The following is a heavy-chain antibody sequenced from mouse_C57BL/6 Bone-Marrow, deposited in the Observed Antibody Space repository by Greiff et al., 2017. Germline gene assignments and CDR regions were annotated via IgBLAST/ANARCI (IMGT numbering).Heavy chain of an antibody. Sequence: QVQLQQPGAELVRPGTSVKLSCKASGYTFTSYWMHWVKQRPGQGLEWIGVIDPSDSYTNYNQKFKGKATLTVDTSSSTAYMQLSSLTSEDSAVYYCARGLLGSWFAYLGQGTLVTVSA. V-gene: IGHV1-59*01. CDR2: IDPSDSYT. CDR3: ARGLLGSWFAY. J-gene: IGHJ3*01. CDR1: GYTFTSYW. D-gene: IGHD2-3*01.